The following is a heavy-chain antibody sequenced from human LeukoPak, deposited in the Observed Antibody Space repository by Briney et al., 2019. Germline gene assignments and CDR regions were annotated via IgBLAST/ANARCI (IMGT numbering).Heavy chain of an antibody. J-gene: IGHJ4*02. CDR3: ARGLSAIVY. Sequence: SETLSLTCTVSGGSISSSSYYWGWIRQSPGKGLEWIGSIYYSGNTYFNPSLKSRVTISVDTSKNQFSLKLSSVTAADTAVYYCARGLSAIVYWGQGTLVTVSS. V-gene: IGHV4-39*07. D-gene: IGHD2-15*01. CDR1: GGSISSSSYY. CDR2: IYYSGNT.